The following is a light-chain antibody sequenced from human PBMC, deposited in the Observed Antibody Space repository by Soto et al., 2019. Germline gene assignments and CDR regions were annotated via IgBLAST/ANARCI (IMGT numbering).Light chain of an antibody. Sequence: QSVLTQPPSVSAAPGQTVTISCSGRGSNIGSNSVSWYQQVPGTAPKLLIYSSSHRPSGVPDRFSGSKSGTSASLAISGLQSGDEADYYCAAWDVSLNVVVFGGGTKLTVL. CDR2: SSS. CDR1: GSNIGSNS. CDR3: AAWDVSLNVVV. V-gene: IGLV1-44*01. J-gene: IGLJ2*01.